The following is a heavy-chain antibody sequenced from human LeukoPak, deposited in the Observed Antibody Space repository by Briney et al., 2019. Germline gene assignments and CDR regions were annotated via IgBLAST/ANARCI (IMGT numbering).Heavy chain of an antibody. Sequence: GGSLRLSRAASGFTFSSYAMSWVRQAPGKGLEWVSAINSAGSTYYGDSVRGRFTISRDNSKNALHLQMNSLRAEDTALYYCAKDQNTMATAPFDYWGLGTLVTVSS. CDR3: AKDQNTMATAPFDY. J-gene: IGHJ4*02. CDR1: GFTFSSYA. V-gene: IGHV3-23*01. CDR2: INSAGST. D-gene: IGHD5-24*01.